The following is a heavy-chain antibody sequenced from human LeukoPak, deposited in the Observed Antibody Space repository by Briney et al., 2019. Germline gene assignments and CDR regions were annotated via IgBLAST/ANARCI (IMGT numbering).Heavy chain of an antibody. CDR3: ARVIASAGHAFGI. CDR1: GFTFRNYW. J-gene: IGHJ3*02. V-gene: IGHV3-74*01. CDR2: INSDGGTI. D-gene: IGHD6-13*01. Sequence: GGSLRLSCAASGFTFRNYWMHWVRQAPGKGLVWVSRINSDGGTISYADSVRGRFTISRDNAQNTLYLQMNSLRAEDTAVYYCARVIASAGHAFGIWGQGTMVTVSS.